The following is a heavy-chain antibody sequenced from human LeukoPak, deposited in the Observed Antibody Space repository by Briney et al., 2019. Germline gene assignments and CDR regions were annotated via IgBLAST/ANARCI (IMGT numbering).Heavy chain of an antibody. J-gene: IGHJ5*02. Sequence: GGSLRLSCAASGFTFSSYAMSWVRQAPGKGLEWVSAISGSGGSTYYADSVKGRFTISRDNSKNTLYLQMNSLRAEDTAVYYCAKDPYSSGLYNWFDPWGQGTLVTVSS. V-gene: IGHV3-23*01. CDR1: GFTFSSYA. D-gene: IGHD6-19*01. CDR2: ISGSGGST. CDR3: AKDPYSSGLYNWFDP.